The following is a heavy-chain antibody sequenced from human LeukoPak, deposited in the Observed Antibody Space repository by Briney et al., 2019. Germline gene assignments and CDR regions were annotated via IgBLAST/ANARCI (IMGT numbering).Heavy chain of an antibody. Sequence: HPGGSLRLSCAASGFTFSSYWMNWVRQAPGKGLEWVANIKQDGSEKYYVDSVKGRFTISRDNAKNSLYLQMNSLRAEDTGVYYCARTRWVPSDVFDYWGQGTLVTVSS. CDR1: GFTFSSYW. CDR3: ARTRWVPSDVFDY. CDR2: IKQDGSEK. D-gene: IGHD1-1*01. V-gene: IGHV3-7*01. J-gene: IGHJ4*02.